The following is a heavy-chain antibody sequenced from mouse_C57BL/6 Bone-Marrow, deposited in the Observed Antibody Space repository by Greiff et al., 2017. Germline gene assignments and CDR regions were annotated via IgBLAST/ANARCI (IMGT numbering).Heavy chain of an antibody. D-gene: IGHD1-1*01. V-gene: IGHV1-55*01. CDR2: IYPGSGST. CDR1: GYTFTSHW. Sequence: QVQLQQPGAELVKPGASVKMSCKASGYTFTSHWITWVKQRPGQGLEWIGDIYPGSGSTNYNEKFKSKATLTVDTSSSTAYMQLSSLTSEDSAVYYCARWVHYYGSSYFDYWGQGTTLTVSS. J-gene: IGHJ2*01. CDR3: ARWVHYYGSSYFDY.